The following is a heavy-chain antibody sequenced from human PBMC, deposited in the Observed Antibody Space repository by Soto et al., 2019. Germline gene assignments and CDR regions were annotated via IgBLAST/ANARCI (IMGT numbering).Heavy chain of an antibody. CDR2: MNPNSGNT. CDR1: GYTFTSYD. CDR3: ARAYEGDYFDY. Sequence: GASVKVSCKASGYTFTSYDINWVRQATGQGLEWMGWMNPNSGNTGYAQKFQGRVTMTRNTSISTAYMELNSLRAEDTAVYYCARAYEGDYFDYWGQGTLVTVPQ. D-gene: IGHD3-16*01. J-gene: IGHJ4*02. V-gene: IGHV1-8*01.